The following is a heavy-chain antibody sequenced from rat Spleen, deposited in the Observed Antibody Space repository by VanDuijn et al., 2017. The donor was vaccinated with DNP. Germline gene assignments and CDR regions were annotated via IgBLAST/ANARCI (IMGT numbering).Heavy chain of an antibody. CDR3: ARPYGGHRDYFDY. V-gene: IGHV3-1*01. J-gene: IGHJ2*01. D-gene: IGHD1-3*01. Sequence: EVQLQESGPGLVKPSQSLSLTCSVTGYSISSSYRWNWIRKFPGNQMEWIGHISYSGTTSYNPSLKSRISITRDTSKNQFFLQVNSVTTEDTATYYCARPYGGHRDYFDYWGQGVMVTVSS. CDR2: ISYSGTT. CDR1: GYSISSSY.